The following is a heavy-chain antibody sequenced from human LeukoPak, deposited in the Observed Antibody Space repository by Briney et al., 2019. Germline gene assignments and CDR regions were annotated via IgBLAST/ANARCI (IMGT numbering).Heavy chain of an antibody. J-gene: IGHJ4*02. CDR3: AKDGGHYDSSGYFDY. CDR1: GFTFDDYA. CDR2: ISWNSGSI. D-gene: IGHD3-22*01. V-gene: IGHV3-9*01. Sequence: GRSLRLSCAASGFTFDDYAMHWVRQAPGKGLEWVSGISWNSGSIGYADSVKGRFTISRDNAKNSLYLQMNSLRAEDTALYYRAKDGGHYDSSGYFDYWGQGTLVTVSS.